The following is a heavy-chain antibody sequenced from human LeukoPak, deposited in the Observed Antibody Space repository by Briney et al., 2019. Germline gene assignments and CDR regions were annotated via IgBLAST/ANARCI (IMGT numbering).Heavy chain of an antibody. CDR3: ARIGGDEGDY. Sequence: GGPLRLSCRVSGFTFRSYGMHWVRQAPGKGLEWVSIISYDGSEKFYADSAKGRFTISRDNSKNTLFLQMNSLRGEDTAVYYCARIGGDEGDYWGQGTLVTVSS. V-gene: IGHV3-30*03. D-gene: IGHD4-17*01. CDR1: GFTFRSYG. J-gene: IGHJ4*02. CDR2: ISYDGSEK.